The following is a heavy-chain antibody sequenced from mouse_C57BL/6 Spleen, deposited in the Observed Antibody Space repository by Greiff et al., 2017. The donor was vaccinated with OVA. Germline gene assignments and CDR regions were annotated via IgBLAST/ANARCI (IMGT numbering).Heavy chain of an antibody. CDR1: GYSFTGYF. D-gene: IGHD1-1*01. CDR2: INPYNGDT. V-gene: IGHV1-20*01. CDR3: ARSGYYGSYYAMDY. Sequence: VQLQHSGPELVKPGDSVKISCKASGYSFTGYFMNWVMQSHGKSLEWIGRINPYNGDTFYNQKFKGKATLTVDKSSSTAHMELRSLTSEDSAVYYCARSGYYGSYYAMDYWGQGTSVTVSS. J-gene: IGHJ4*01.